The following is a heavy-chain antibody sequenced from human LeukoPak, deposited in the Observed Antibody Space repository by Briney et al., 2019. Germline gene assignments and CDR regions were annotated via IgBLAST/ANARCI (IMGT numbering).Heavy chain of an antibody. D-gene: IGHD3-3*01. V-gene: IGHV3-30*18. J-gene: IGHJ4*02. CDR3: AKEGHYDFWSGYYQPLDY. Sequence: GGSLRLSCVASGFTFSSYGMHWVRQAPGKGLEWVAVISYDGSNKYYADSVKGRFTISRDNSKNTLYLQMSSLRAEDTAVYYCAKEGHYDFWSGYYQPLDYWGQGTLVTVSS. CDR2: ISYDGSNK. CDR1: GFTFSSYG.